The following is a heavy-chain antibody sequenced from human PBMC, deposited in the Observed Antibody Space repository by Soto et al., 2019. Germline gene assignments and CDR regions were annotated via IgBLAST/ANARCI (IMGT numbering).Heavy chain of an antibody. Sequence: PSETLSLTCTVSGGSISSGGYYWSWSRQPPGKGLEWIGEINHSGSTNYNPSLKSRVTISVDTSKNQFSLKLSSVTAADTAVYYCARAPLWYSSSWHTLGHWFDPWGQGTLVTVSS. CDR1: GGSISSGGYY. CDR3: ARAPLWYSSSWHTLGHWFDP. D-gene: IGHD6-13*01. V-gene: IGHV4-34*01. J-gene: IGHJ5*02. CDR2: INHSGST.